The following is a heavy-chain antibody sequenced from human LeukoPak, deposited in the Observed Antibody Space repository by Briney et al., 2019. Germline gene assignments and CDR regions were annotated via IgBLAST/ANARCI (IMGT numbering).Heavy chain of an antibody. CDR1: GGSISSHY. CDR2: IYYSGST. Sequence: TSETLSLTCTVSGGSISSHYWSWIRQPPGKGLEWIGYIYYSGSTNYNPSLKSRVTISVDTSKNQFSLKLSSVTAADTAVYYCARVMPTRGEDWFDPWGQGTLVTVSS. V-gene: IGHV4-59*11. D-gene: IGHD2-2*01. J-gene: IGHJ5*02. CDR3: ARVMPTRGEDWFDP.